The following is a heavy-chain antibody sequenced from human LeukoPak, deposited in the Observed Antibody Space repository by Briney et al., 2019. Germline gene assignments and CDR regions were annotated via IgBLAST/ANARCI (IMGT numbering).Heavy chain of an antibody. J-gene: IGHJ6*03. Sequence: SVKVSCKASRGTFSSYAIGWVRQAPGQGLEWMGGIIPTFGTANYAQKFQGRVTITTDESTSTAYMELSSLRSEDTAVYYCARGVFWSGYYNYYYYYMDVWGKGTTVTVSS. CDR1: RGTFSSYA. CDR2: IIPTFGTA. V-gene: IGHV1-69*05. CDR3: ARGVFWSGYYNYYYYYMDV. D-gene: IGHD3-3*01.